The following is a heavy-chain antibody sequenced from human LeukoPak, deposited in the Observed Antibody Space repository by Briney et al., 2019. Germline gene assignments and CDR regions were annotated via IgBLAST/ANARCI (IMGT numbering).Heavy chain of an antibody. J-gene: IGHJ4*02. Sequence: GGSLRLSCAVSGFSVSSFGMSWVRQAPGKGLEWISAISLNGETTWYADSVKGRFTISRDNSKNTLYLQLTSLRAEDTAVYYCAQGFSSGWYPYWGQGSLVSFSS. V-gene: IGHV3-23*01. CDR2: ISLNGETT. CDR3: AQGFSSGWYPY. D-gene: IGHD6-19*01. CDR1: GFSVSSFG.